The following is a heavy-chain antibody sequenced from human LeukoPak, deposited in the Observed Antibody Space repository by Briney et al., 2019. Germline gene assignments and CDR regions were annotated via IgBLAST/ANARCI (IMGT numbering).Heavy chain of an antibody. V-gene: IGHV2-70*11. J-gene: IGHJ3*02. CDR3: ARRRPVDIVATYAFDI. D-gene: IGHD5-12*01. Sequence: ESGPTLVNPTQTLTLTCTFSGFSLSTSGMCVSWIRQPPGKALEWLARIDWDDDKYYSTSLKTRLTISKDTSKNQVVLTMTNMDPVDTATYYCARRRPVDIVATYAFDIWGQGTMVTVSS. CDR2: IDWDDDK. CDR1: GFSLSTSGMC.